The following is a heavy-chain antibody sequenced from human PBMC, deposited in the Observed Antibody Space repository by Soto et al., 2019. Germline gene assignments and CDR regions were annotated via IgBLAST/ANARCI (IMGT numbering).Heavy chain of an antibody. Sequence: EVQLVESGGGLVQPGGSLRLSCAASGFTFSSYWMHWVRQAPGKGLVWVSRINSGGSSTSDADSVKGRFTISRDNAKNTLHLPMNSLRDEDTAAYYCARAKAAAPIYQFDYWGQGTLVTVSS. J-gene: IGHJ4*02. D-gene: IGHD6-13*01. CDR2: INSGGSST. V-gene: IGHV3-74*01. CDR3: ARAKAAAPIYQFDY. CDR1: GFTFSSYW.